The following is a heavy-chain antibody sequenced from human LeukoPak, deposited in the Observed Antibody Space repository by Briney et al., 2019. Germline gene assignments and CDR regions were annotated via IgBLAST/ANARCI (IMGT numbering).Heavy chain of an antibody. Sequence: PGGSLRLSCAASGFTFSDYYMSWIRQAPGKGLEWVSYISSSGSTIYYADSVKGRFTISRDNAKSSLYLQMNSLRAEDTAVYYCARGSARYDFWSGSHYYMDVWGKGTTVTVSS. CDR3: ARGSARYDFWSGSHYYMDV. D-gene: IGHD3-3*01. J-gene: IGHJ6*03. CDR1: GFTFSDYY. CDR2: ISSSGSTI. V-gene: IGHV3-11*04.